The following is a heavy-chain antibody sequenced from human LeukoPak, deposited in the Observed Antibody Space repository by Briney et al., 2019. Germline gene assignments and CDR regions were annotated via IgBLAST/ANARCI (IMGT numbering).Heavy chain of an antibody. V-gene: IGHV4-30-4*02. Sequence: PSETLSLTCTVSGGSISSGDYYWTWIRQPPGKGLEWIGYIYYSGTSYYNPSLKSRLTISVDTSKNQFSLKLSSVTAADTAVYYCARDGGSGWYFLDYWGQGTLVTVSP. CDR3: ARDGGSGWYFLDY. CDR2: IYYSGTS. J-gene: IGHJ4*02. D-gene: IGHD6-19*01. CDR1: GGSISSGDYY.